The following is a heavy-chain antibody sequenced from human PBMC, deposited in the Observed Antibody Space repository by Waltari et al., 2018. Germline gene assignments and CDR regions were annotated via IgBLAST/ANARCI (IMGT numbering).Heavy chain of an antibody. CDR1: GYTFTSYD. V-gene: IGHV1-8*02. J-gene: IGHJ6*02. CDR3: ARVTRTYYYYGMDV. Sequence: QVQLVQSGAEVKKPGASVKVSCKASGYTFTSYDINWVRQATGQGLEWMGWMNPNSGNTGYAQKCQGRVTMTRNTSISTAYMELSSLRSEDTAVYYCARVTRTYYYYGMDVWGQGTTVTVSS. D-gene: IGHD3-16*01. CDR2: MNPNSGNT.